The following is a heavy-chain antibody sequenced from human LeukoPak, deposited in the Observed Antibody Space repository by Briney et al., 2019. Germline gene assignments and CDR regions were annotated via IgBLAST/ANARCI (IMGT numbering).Heavy chain of an antibody. CDR1: GYTFTSCG. D-gene: IGHD3-3*01. CDR2: ISAYNGNT. Sequence: ASVKVSCKASGYTFTSCGISWVRQAPGQGLEWMGWISAYNGNTNYAQKLQGRVTMTTDTSTSTAYMELRSLRSDDTAVYYCARERFWSGYYTDAFDIWGRRTMVTVSS. CDR3: ARERFWSGYYTDAFDI. J-gene: IGHJ3*02. V-gene: IGHV1-18*01.